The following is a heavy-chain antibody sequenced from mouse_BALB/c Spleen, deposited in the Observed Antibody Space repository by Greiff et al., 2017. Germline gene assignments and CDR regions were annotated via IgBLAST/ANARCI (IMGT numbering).Heavy chain of an antibody. J-gene: IGHJ4*01. CDR3: ARDKLGHDYDGYAMDY. CDR2: IDPYYGGT. Sequence: VQLQQSGPELVKPGALVKISCKASGYSFTGYNMNWVKQSNGKSLEWIGNIDPYYGGTSYNQKFKGKATLTVDKSSSTAYMQLKSLTSEDSAVYYCARDKLGHDYDGYAMDYWGQGTSVTVSS. D-gene: IGHD2-4*01. V-gene: IGHV1S135*01. CDR1: GYSFTGYN.